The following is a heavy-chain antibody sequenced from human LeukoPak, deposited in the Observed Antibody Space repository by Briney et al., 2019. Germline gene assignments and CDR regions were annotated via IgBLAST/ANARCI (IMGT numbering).Heavy chain of an antibody. D-gene: IGHD2/OR15-2a*01. CDR3: ARTNNVFYYFDY. CDR1: GGSFSGYY. Sequence: SETLSLTCAVYGGSFSGYYWSWIRQPPGKGLEWIGEINHSGSTNYKSSLKSRVTTSVDTSKNQFSLKLSSVTAADTAVYYCARTNNVFYYFDYWGQGTLVTVS. V-gene: IGHV4-34*01. J-gene: IGHJ4*02. CDR2: INHSGST.